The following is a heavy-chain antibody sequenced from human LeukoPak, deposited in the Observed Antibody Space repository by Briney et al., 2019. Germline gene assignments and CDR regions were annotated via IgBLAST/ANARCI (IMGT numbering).Heavy chain of an antibody. CDR2: ISSSSSYI. J-gene: IGHJ4*02. CDR3: ASGGFSSWCVSR. CDR1: GFTFSSYS. D-gene: IGHD6-13*01. Sequence: GGSLRLSCAASGFTFSSYSMNWVRQAPGKGLEWVSSISSSSSYIYYADSVKGRFTISRDNAKNSLYLQMNSLRAEDTAVYYCASGGFSSWCVSRWCQGTLVTVSS. V-gene: IGHV3-21*01.